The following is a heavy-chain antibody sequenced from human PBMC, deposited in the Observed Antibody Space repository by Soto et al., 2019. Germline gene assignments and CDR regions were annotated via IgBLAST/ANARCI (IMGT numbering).Heavy chain of an antibody. Sequence: GGSLRLSCAASGFTFSSYSMNWVRQAPGKGLEWVSYISSSSSTIYYADSVKGRFTISRDNAKNSLYLQMNSLRDEDTAVYYCARTPQYYYDSSGYNWGQGTLVTVSS. CDR1: GFTFSSYS. J-gene: IGHJ4*02. CDR3: ARTPQYYYDSSGYN. D-gene: IGHD3-22*01. V-gene: IGHV3-48*02. CDR2: ISSSSSTI.